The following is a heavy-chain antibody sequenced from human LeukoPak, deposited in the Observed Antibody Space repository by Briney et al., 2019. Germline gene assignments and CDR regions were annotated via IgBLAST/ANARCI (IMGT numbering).Heavy chain of an antibody. CDR2: ISAYNGNT. J-gene: IGHJ1*01. CDR3: ATTVSAGTYRYFQH. D-gene: IGHD6-13*01. CDR1: GYTFTSYG. V-gene: IGHV1-18*01. Sequence: GASVKVSCKASGYTFTSYGISWVRQAPGQGLEWMGWISAYNGNTNYAQKLQGRVTMTTDTSANIAYMELSSLRSEDTAVYYCATTVSAGTYRYFQHWGQGTLVTVSS.